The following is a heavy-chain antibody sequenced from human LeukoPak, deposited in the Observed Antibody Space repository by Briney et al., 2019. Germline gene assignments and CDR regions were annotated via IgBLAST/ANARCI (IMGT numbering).Heavy chain of an antibody. CDR3: AREGGGIAYPHYYFDY. D-gene: IGHD3-16*02. Sequence: SVKVSCKASGGTFSSYAISWVRQAPGQGLEWMGGIIPIFGTANYAQKFQDRVTITTDESTSTAYMELSSLRSEDTAVYYCAREGGGIAYPHYYFDYWGQGTLVTVSS. CDR2: IIPIFGTA. V-gene: IGHV1-69*05. J-gene: IGHJ4*02. CDR1: GGTFSSYA.